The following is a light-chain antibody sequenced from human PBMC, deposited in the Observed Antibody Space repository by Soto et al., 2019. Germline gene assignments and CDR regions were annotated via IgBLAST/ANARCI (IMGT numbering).Light chain of an antibody. CDR1: QTISSNY. CDR2: GAS. V-gene: IGKV3-20*01. J-gene: IGKJ3*01. Sequence: EIVLTQSPGTLSLSAGERATLSCRASQTISSNYLAWYQQKPGQAPRLLIFGASYRATGIQDRFSGSGSGKDFTLTISRLEPEDFAVYYCQQYGRSPPEFTFGPGTKVDIK. CDR3: QQYGRSPPEFT.